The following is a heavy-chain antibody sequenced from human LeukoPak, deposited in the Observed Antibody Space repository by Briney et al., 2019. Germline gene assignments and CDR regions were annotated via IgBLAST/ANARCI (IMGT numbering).Heavy chain of an antibody. J-gene: IGHJ4*02. D-gene: IGHD3-22*01. CDR2: IYSSGST. CDR1: GGSIRGGGYC. CDR3: ARASHYDSGGLYFDY. Sequence: SETLSLTCTVPGGSIRGGGYCWSWIRQHPGMGLEWIGYIYSSGSTSYKPSLKSRVTISLGTSENQFSLKLTSVTAADTAVYYCARASHYDSGGLYFDYWGQGTLVTVSS. V-gene: IGHV4-31*03.